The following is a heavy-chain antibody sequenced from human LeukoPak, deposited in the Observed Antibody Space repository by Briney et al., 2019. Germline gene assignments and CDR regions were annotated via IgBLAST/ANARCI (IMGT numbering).Heavy chain of an antibody. V-gene: IGHV3-48*01. D-gene: IGHD1-14*01. CDR1: GFIFSSYS. CDR2: ISGSSGTV. J-gene: IGHJ4*02. Sequence: GGSLRLSCAASGFIFSSYSMNWVRQAPGKGLEWVAYISGSSGTVYYADSVKGRFTISRDKAKNSLYLQMNSLRAEDTAVYYCARDRIRNPVDYWGQGTLVTVSS. CDR3: ARDRIRNPVDY.